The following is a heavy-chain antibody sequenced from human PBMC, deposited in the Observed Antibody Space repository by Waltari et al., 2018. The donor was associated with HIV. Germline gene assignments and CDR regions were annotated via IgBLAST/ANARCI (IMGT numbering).Heavy chain of an antibody. CDR3: ARASHYIEFSTFDGDYYFDV. CDR1: GFSVSNHW. CDR2: LNSDGSSR. Sequence: VQLVESGGGSIKTGGSLRLSCPASGFSVSNHWKDWVRQGPGKGLVWVARLNSDGSSRNYADAVKGRFVISRDNARNTVYLQLNSLRVEDTAMYFCARASHYIEFSTFDGDYYFDVWGRGTRVAVSS. J-gene: IGHJ4*02. V-gene: IGHV3-74*01. D-gene: IGHD2-15*01.